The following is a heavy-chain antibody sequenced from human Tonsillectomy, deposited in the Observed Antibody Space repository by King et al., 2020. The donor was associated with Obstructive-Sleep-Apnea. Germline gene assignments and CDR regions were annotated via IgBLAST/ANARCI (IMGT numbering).Heavy chain of an antibody. CDR3: ARRTPRITMVRGVRNYFDY. V-gene: IGHV4-34*01. D-gene: IGHD3-10*01. CDR2: INHSGST. CDR1: GGSFSGYY. Sequence: VQLQQWGAGLLKPSETLSLPCAVYGGSFSGYYWSWIRQPPGKGLEWIGEINHSGSTNYNPSLKSRVTISVDTSKNQFSLKLSSVTAADTAVYYCARRTPRITMVRGVRNYFDYWGQGTLVTVSS. J-gene: IGHJ4*02.